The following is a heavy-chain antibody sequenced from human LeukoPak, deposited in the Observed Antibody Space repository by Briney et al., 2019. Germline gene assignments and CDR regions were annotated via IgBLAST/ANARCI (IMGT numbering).Heavy chain of an antibody. V-gene: IGHV4-39*02. Sequence: SETLSLTCTVSGDSTSSDRYYGGWVRQPPGKGLEWIGNIYYSGSTYYNPSLKSRVTMSVDTSKNQFFLKLSSVTAADTAVYYCARDGRITIFGVVSRHWFDPWGQGTLVTVSS. J-gene: IGHJ5*02. CDR3: ARDGRITIFGVVSRHWFDP. CDR2: IYYSGST. D-gene: IGHD3-3*01. CDR1: GDSTSSDRYY.